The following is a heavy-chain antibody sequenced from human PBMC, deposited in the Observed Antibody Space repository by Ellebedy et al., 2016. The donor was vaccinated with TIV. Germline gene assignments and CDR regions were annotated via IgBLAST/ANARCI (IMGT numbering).Heavy chain of an antibody. CDR3: VRASPTIDY. Sequence: GESLKISCGASGLTFSNYWMHWVRQVPGKGLVWVSRINSDGSDTRYADSVKGRFTISRDNAKNTLYLQMNSLKGEDTAVYYCVRASPTIDYWGQGTLVTVSS. V-gene: IGHV3-74*01. CDR1: GLTFSNYW. D-gene: IGHD1-1*01. CDR2: INSDGSDT. J-gene: IGHJ4*02.